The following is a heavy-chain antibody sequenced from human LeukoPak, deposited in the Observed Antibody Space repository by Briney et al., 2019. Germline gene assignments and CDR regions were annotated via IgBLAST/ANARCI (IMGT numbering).Heavy chain of an antibody. J-gene: IGHJ4*02. V-gene: IGHV1-8*01. CDR2: MNTKSGNT. CDR1: VYTFTGYD. CDR3: ARGYSGYDVDY. D-gene: IGHD5-12*01. Sequence: GASVKVSCTASVYTFTGYDINWVRHATGQGLEWMGWMNTKSGNTGDAQKFQGRVTMTRNTSISTAYMELSSLRSADTAVYYCARGYSGYDVDYWGQGTLVTVSS.